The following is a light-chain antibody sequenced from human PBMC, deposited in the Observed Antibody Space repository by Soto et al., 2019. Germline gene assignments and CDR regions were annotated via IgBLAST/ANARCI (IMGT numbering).Light chain of an antibody. V-gene: IGLV2-14*01. CDR1: ISDVGGYNY. CDR2: DVS. Sequence: QSALTQPASVSGSPGQSITISFTGTISDVGGYNYVSWYQQHPGKAPKLMIYDVSNRPSGVSNRFSGSKSGNTASLTISGLQAEDEADYYCSSYTSSSTVVFGGGTKLTVL. CDR3: SSYTSSSTVV. J-gene: IGLJ2*01.